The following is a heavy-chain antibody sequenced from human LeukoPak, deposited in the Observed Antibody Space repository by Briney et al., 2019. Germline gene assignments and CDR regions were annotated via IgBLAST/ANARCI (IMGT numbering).Heavy chain of an antibody. CDR3: GKTTVGYSSGQKPAWPVDF. CDR2: IFGSGGSP. J-gene: IGHJ4*02. D-gene: IGHD5-18*01. CDR1: GFTFGSHA. Sequence: GGSLRLSCEASGFTFGSHAMYWVRQAPGKGLEWVAGIFGSGGSPHYADSVKGRFTISRDNPRNTVYLQINSLRDDDTAVYYCGKTTVGYSSGQKPAWPVDFWGQGTLVTVSS. V-gene: IGHV3-23*01.